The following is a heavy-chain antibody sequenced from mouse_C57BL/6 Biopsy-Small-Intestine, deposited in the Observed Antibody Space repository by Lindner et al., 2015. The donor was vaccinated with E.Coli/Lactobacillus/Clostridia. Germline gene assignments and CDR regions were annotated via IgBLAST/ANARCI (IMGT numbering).Heavy chain of an antibody. D-gene: IGHD4-1*01. Sequence: VQLQESGGGLVKPGGSLKLSCAASGFTLSDYGMHWVRLAPEKGLEWVAYICSGSSSIYYADTVKGRFTISRDDAKNTLFLQMTSLRSEDTAMYYCARGTGRGFDYWGQGTTLTVSS. CDR3: ARGTGRGFDY. J-gene: IGHJ2*01. V-gene: IGHV5-17*01. CDR1: GFTLSDYG. CDR2: ICSGSSSI.